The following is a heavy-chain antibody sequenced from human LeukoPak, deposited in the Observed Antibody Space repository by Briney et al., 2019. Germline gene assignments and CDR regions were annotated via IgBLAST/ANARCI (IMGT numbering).Heavy chain of an antibody. V-gene: IGHV1-2*02. CDR3: ARLVPAYYDFWSLSDY. Sequence: ASVTVSCRASGYTFTGYYMHWVRQAPGQGLEWMGWINPNSGGTNYAQKFQGRVTMTRDTSISTAYMELSRLRSDDTAVYYCARLVPAYYDFWSLSDYWGQGTLVTVSS. CDR2: INPNSGGT. CDR1: GYTFTGYY. D-gene: IGHD3-3*01. J-gene: IGHJ4*02.